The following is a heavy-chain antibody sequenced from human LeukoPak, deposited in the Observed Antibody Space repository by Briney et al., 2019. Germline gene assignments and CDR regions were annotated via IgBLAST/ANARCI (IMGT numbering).Heavy chain of an antibody. CDR2: IYYSGST. D-gene: IGHD2-2*01. V-gene: IGHV4-39*01. Sequence: SETLSLTCTVSGGSISSSSYYWGWIRQPPGKGLEWIGSIYYSGSTYYNPSLKSRVTISVDTSKNQFSLKLSSVTAADTAVYYCARHKEDIVVVPAPEGGAFDIWGQGTMVTVSS. CDR1: GGSISSSSYY. CDR3: ARHKEDIVVVPAPEGGAFDI. J-gene: IGHJ3*02.